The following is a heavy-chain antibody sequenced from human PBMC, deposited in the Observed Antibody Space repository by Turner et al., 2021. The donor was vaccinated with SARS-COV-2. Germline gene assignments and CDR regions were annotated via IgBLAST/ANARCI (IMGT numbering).Heavy chain of an antibody. Sequence: QLQLQESGPGQEKPSETLTPTCTDSDGSRTTYSYYWGWIRQPPGKGLEWIGSSHYAGITYYIPSLKSRVTISIDTSKNQFSLELSSVTAADTAVYYCARDILSGPIFDFWAQGTLITVSS. CDR3: ARDILSGPIFDF. CDR2: SHYAGIT. CDR1: DGSRTTYSYY. V-gene: IGHV4-39*01. D-gene: IGHD3-9*01. J-gene: IGHJ4*02.